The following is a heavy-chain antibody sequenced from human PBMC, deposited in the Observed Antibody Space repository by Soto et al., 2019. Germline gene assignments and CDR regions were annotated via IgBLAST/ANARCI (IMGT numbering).Heavy chain of an antibody. CDR3: ARVQGIAVAGTPWFDP. J-gene: IGHJ5*02. D-gene: IGHD6-19*01. V-gene: IGHV4-59*01. CDR2: IYYSGST. Sequence: PSETLSLTCTVSGGSISSYYWSWIRQPPGKGLEWIGYIYYSGSTNYNPSLKSRVTISVDTSKNQFSLKLSSVTAADTAVYYCARVQGIAVAGTPWFDPWGQGTLVTVSS. CDR1: GGSISSYY.